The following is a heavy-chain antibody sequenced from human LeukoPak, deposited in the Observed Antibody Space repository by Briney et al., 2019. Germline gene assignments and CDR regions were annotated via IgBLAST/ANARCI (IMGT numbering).Heavy chain of an antibody. V-gene: IGHV3-23*01. Sequence: GGSLRLSCVASGFTFSDYWMSWVRQAPGKGLEWVSAISGSGGSTYYADSVKGRFTISRDNSKNTLYLQMNSLRAEDTAVYYCAAPYYDFWSGYYTSTEYFQHWGQGTLVTVSS. CDR1: GFTFSDYW. D-gene: IGHD3-3*01. J-gene: IGHJ1*01. CDR2: ISGSGGST. CDR3: AAPYYDFWSGYYTSTEYFQH.